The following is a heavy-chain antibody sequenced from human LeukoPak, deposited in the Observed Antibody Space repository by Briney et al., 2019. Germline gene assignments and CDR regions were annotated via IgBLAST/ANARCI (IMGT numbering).Heavy chain of an antibody. V-gene: IGHV4-61*02. CDR1: GGSISSGSYY. D-gene: IGHD2-2*01. CDR3: ARGRFRVCSSTSCYQRPYNWFDP. Sequence: SETLSLTCTVSGGSISSGSYYWSWIRQPAGKGLEWIGRIYTSGSTNYNPSLKSRVTISVDTSKNQFSLKLSSVTAADTAVYYCARGRFRVCSSTSCYQRPYNWFDPWGQGTLVTVSS. CDR2: IYTSGST. J-gene: IGHJ5*02.